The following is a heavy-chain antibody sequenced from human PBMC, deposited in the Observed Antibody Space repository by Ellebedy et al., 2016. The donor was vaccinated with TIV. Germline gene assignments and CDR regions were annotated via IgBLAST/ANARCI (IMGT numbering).Heavy chain of an antibody. J-gene: IGHJ5*02. CDR1: GYTFIDYG. D-gene: IGHD2-2*01. CDR2: VSAYSGNT. Sequence: AASVKVSCKSSGYTFIDYGVTWVRHAPGQGLDWMGWVSAYSGNTNYAQKLQGRVTMTTDTSTSTAYMELRSLRSDDTAVYYCARTAKYQLLLSPFDPWGQGTLVTVSS. V-gene: IGHV1-18*01. CDR3: ARTAKYQLLLSPFDP.